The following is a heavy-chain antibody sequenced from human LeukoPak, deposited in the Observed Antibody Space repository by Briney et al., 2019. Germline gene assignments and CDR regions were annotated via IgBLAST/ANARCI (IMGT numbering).Heavy chain of an antibody. CDR1: GFTVSSNY. J-gene: IGHJ4*02. D-gene: IGHD1-26*01. CDR2: IYSGGST. Sequence: AGGSLRLSCAASGFTVSSNYMSWVRQAPGKGLEWVSVIYSGGSTYYADTVKGRFTISRDNAKKSLYLQLNSLRVEDTAVYYCARWGLGPPFDYWGQGTRVTVSS. CDR3: ARWGLGPPFDY. V-gene: IGHV3-66*01.